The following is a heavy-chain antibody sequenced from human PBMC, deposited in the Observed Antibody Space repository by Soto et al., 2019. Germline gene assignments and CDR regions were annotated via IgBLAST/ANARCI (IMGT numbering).Heavy chain of an antibody. CDR1: GGTFSIYA. Sequence: SVKVSCKASGGTFSIYAISWVRQAPGQGLEWMGRIIPILGIANYAQKFQGRVTITADKSTSTAYMELSSLRSEDTAVYYCARAPGDGCSSTSCYGHWFDPWGQG. CDR3: ARAPGDGCSSTSCYGHWFDP. J-gene: IGHJ5*02. D-gene: IGHD2-2*01. V-gene: IGHV1-69*04. CDR2: IIPILGIA.